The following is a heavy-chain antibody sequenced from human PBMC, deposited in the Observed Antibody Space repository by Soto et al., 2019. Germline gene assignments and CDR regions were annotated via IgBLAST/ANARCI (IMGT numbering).Heavy chain of an antibody. D-gene: IGHD2-8*02. Sequence: GGSLRLSCAASGFTFSSYGMHWVRQAPGRGLEWVAVIWYDGSNKYYADSVKGRFTISRDNSKNTLYLQMNSLRAEDTAVYYCARLPGGGLVVLVDVCGQGTTDPGSS. J-gene: IGHJ6*02. CDR1: GFTFSSYG. CDR3: ARLPGGGLVVLVDV. CDR2: IWYDGSNK. V-gene: IGHV3-33*01.